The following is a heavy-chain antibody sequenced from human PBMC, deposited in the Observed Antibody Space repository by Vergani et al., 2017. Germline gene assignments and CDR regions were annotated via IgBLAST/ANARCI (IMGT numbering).Heavy chain of an antibody. J-gene: IGHJ5*02. Sequence: QVQLVQSGAEVKKPGASVKVSCKASGYTFTSYGISWVRQAPGQGLEWMGWISAYNGNTNYAQKLQGRVTMTTDTSTSTAYMELRSLRSDDTAVYYWAKAQSGDDYGSGADNGFDPWGQGTLVTVSS. CDR3: AKAQSGDDYGSGADNGFDP. V-gene: IGHV1-18*01. D-gene: IGHD3-10*01. CDR1: GYTFTSYG. CDR2: ISAYNGNT.